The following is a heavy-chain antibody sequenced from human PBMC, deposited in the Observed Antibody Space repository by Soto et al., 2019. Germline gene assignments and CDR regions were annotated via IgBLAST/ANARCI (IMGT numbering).Heavy chain of an antibody. CDR1: GFTFSSYG. CDR2: ISYDGSNK. J-gene: IGHJ4*02. Sequence: QVQLVESGGGVVQPGRSLRLSCAASGFTFSSYGMHWVRQAPGKVLEWEAVISYDGSNKYYADSVKGRFTISRDNSKNTLYLQMNSLRAEDTAVYYCAKDTGRYYYDSSGYYNYWGQGTLVTVYS. CDR3: AKDTGRYYYDSSGYYNY. D-gene: IGHD3-22*01. V-gene: IGHV3-30*18.